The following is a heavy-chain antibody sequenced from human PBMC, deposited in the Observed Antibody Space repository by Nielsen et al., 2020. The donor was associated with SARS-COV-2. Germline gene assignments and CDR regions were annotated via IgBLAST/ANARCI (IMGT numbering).Heavy chain of an antibody. CDR2: IMPLFGTP. J-gene: IGHJ6*02. CDR1: GYTFTNYG. Sequence: SVKVSCKASGYTFTNYGIGWVRQAPGQGLEWLGGIMPLFGTPDYPQKFRDRVTVTADEGTGTAYIEMRSLRSEDTAVYYCASGGEKVDIGGNYYYRMDVWGQGTTVTVSS. D-gene: IGHD2-15*01. CDR3: ASGGEKVDIGGNYYYRMDV. V-gene: IGHV1-69*13.